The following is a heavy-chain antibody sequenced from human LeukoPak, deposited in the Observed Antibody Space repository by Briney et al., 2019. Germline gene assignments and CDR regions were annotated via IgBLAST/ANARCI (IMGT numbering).Heavy chain of an antibody. V-gene: IGHV3-66*01. CDR3: ATQSSWPYYYYGMDV. J-gene: IGHJ6*02. Sequence: GGSLRLSCAASGFTVSSNYMSWVRQAPGKGLEWVSVIYSGGSTYYADSVKGRFTISRDNSKNTLYLQMNSLRAEDTAVYYCATQSSWPYYYYGMDVWGQGTRVTVSS. D-gene: IGHD6-13*01. CDR1: GFTVSSNY. CDR2: IYSGGST.